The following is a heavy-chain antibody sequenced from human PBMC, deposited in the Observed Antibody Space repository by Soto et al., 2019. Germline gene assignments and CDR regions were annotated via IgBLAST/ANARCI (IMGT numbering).Heavy chain of an antibody. V-gene: IGHV3-15*01. Sequence: GGSLRLSCAASGLIFSDFWMTRVRQAPGKGLEWVGRIKTKPDDGTIDYAAPVRGRFTISRDDSKNTLYLQMTSLTPDDTGVYYCTTSNLGVDFWGPGTLVTVSS. CDR2: IKTKPDDGTI. D-gene: IGHD1-1*01. CDR3: TTSNLGVDF. CDR1: GLIFSDFW. J-gene: IGHJ4*02.